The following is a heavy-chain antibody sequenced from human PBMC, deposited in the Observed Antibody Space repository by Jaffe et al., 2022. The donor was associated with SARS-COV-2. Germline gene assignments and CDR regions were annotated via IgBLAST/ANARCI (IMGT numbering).Heavy chain of an antibody. D-gene: IGHD3-9*01. CDR2: ISWNSGSI. CDR3: AKSLPTYYDILTGQDAFDI. V-gene: IGHV3-9*01. J-gene: IGHJ3*02. Sequence: EVQLVESGGGLVQPGRSLRLSCAASGFTFDDYAMHWVRQAPGKGLEWVSGISWNSGSIGYADSVKGRFTISRDNAKNSLYLQMNSLRAEDTALYYCAKSLPTYYDILTGQDAFDIWGQGTMVTVSS. CDR1: GFTFDDYA.